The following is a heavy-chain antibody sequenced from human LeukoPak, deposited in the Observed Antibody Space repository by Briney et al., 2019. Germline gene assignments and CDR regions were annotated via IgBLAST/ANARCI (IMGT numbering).Heavy chain of an antibody. J-gene: IGHJ5*02. Sequence: PSETLSLTCTVYGGSFNDYYWSWIRQSPGKGLEWIGEINHSGSTNYNPSLKSRATISLDATKDQLFLNQFFLPLTSVTASDTAVYYCARWVATVPKMFDPWGQGTLVTVSS. CDR2: INHSGST. V-gene: IGHV4-34*01. CDR1: GGSFNDYY. D-gene: IGHD6-25*01. CDR3: ARWVATVPKMFDP.